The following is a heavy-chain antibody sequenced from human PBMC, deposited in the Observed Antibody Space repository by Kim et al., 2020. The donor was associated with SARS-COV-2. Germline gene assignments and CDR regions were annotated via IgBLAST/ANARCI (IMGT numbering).Heavy chain of an antibody. J-gene: IGHJ3*02. CDR2: ISSSSSYI. CDR3: ERERHYDILTGSYRSPGGAGFDI. D-gene: IGHD3-9*01. CDR1: GFTFSSYS. Sequence: GGSLRLSCAASGFTFSSYSMNWVRQAPGKGLEWVSSISSSSSYIYYADSVKGRFTISRDNAKNSMYLQMNSLRAEDTAVYYCERERHYDILTGSYRSPGGAGFDIWGQGTMVTVSS. V-gene: IGHV3-21*01.